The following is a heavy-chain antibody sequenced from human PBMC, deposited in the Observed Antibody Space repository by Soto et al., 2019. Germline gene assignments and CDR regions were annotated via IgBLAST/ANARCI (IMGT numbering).Heavy chain of an antibody. CDR3: ARGVTHQTHDAFDI. V-gene: IGHV3-13*01. CDR1: GFTFSSYD. CDR2: IGTAGDT. D-gene: IGHD2-2*01. J-gene: IGHJ3*02. Sequence: GGSLRLSCAASGFTFSSYDMHWVRQATGKGLEWVSAIGTAGDTYYPGSVKGRFTISRENAKNSLYLQMNSLRAEDTAVYYCARGVTHQTHDAFDIWGQGTMVTVSS.